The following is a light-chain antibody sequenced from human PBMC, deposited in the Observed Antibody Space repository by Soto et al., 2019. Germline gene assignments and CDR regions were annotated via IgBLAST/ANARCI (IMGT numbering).Light chain of an antibody. CDR1: QSVSSY. CDR3: QQRSNWPRT. Sequence: EIVLTQSPATLSLSPGERATLSCRASQSVSSYLAWYQQKPGQAPRLLIYDASNRATGIPARFSGSGSGTGFTLTISILEPEDFALYYCQQRSNWPRTFGQGTKVEIK. J-gene: IGKJ1*01. CDR2: DAS. V-gene: IGKV3-11*01.